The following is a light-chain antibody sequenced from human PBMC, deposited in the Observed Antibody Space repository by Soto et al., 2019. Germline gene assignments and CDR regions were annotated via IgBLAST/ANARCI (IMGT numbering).Light chain of an antibody. Sequence: DIQMTQSPSSLSASVGDRVSISCRASQGISNYLAWYQQKPGKGPTLLIYGASTLQSGVPSRFSGSGSGTDFTLTIISVQPEDVAPYYCQKYNSVPWTFGQGTKVEIE. CDR2: GAS. V-gene: IGKV1-27*01. CDR1: QGISNY. J-gene: IGKJ1*01. CDR3: QKYNSVPWT.